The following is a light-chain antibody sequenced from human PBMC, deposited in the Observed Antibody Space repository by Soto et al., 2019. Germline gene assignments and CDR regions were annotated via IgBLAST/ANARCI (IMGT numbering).Light chain of an antibody. J-gene: IGLJ1*01. CDR1: SSDDGGYNR. CDR2: DVS. Sequence: QSVLTQPPSVSGSPGQSVTISCTGTSSDDGGYNRVSWYQQPPGKAPKLLIYDVSNRPSGGSTRFSGPKSGNTASLTISGLQAEDEADYYCTSYATGSAYVFGPGTKVTVL. V-gene: IGLV2-18*02. CDR3: TSYATGSAYV.